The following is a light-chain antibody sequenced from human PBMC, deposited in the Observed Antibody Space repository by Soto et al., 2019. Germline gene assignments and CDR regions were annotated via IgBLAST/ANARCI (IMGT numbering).Light chain of an antibody. CDR3: QQYYNSPRT. V-gene: IGKV4-1*01. CDR2: WAS. Sequence: DIVMTQSPDSLAVSLGERATINCKSSQSVLYSSNNKNYLAWYQQKPGQPPKLLIYWASTRESGVSDRFSGSVSGTYFTLTISSLQAEDVAVFYCQQYYNSPRTFGGGTKVEIK. J-gene: IGKJ4*01. CDR1: QSVLYSSNNKNY.